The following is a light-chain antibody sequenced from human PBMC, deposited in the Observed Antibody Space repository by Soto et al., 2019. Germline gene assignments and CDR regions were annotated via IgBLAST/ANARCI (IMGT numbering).Light chain of an antibody. V-gene: IGLV1-40*01. CDR3: QSFESRPTSFYV. CDR1: HSNIGAGFD. Sequence: QSVLTQPPSVSGAPGQRVTLSCTGTHSNIGAGFDVHWYQRLPGTAPKLLIFGNSNRPSGVPDRFSGSKSGTSASLAITGLQAEDEAHYLCQSFESRPTSFYVFGTGTKLTVL. CDR2: GNS. J-gene: IGLJ1*01.